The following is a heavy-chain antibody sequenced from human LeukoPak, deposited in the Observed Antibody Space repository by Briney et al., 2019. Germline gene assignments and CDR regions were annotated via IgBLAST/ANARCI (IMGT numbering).Heavy chain of an antibody. CDR3: ATNRAGTYDRPFDI. Sequence: PSETLSLTCTVSGGSIRSYYWSWIRQPAGKGLEWIGRIYTSGSTNYNPSLKSRVTMSLDTSKNQFSLELSSVTATDTAVYFCATNRAGTYDRPFDIWGQGTMVTVSS. CDR1: GGSIRSYY. V-gene: IGHV4-4*07. CDR2: IYTSGST. J-gene: IGHJ3*02. D-gene: IGHD1-26*01.